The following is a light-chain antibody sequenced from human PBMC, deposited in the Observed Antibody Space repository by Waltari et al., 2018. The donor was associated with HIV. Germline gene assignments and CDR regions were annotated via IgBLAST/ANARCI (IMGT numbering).Light chain of an antibody. J-gene: IGLJ2*01. V-gene: IGLV2-14*03. CDR1: SSDVGGYNY. CDR3: SSYTSSSTLVV. Sequence: QSALTQPASVSGSPGQSITISCTGTSSDVGGYNYVPWYQQHPGKAPKLMIYDVSNRPSGVSNRFSGSKSGNTASLTISWLQAEDEADYYCSSYTSSSTLVVFGGGTKLTVL. CDR2: DVS.